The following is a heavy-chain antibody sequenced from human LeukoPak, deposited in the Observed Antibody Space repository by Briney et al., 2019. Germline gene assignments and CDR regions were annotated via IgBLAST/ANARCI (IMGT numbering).Heavy chain of an antibody. D-gene: IGHD1-14*01. CDR2: IHPDSSDK. Sequence: GGSLSLSCAASGFSVSNYYMSWVRQAPGKGLEWVANIHPDSSDKFYVDSMEGRFTISRDNTKNSLYLQIDNARLDDTGLYYCTRLPRETAGDYWGQGVPVIVSS. J-gene: IGHJ4*02. CDR3: TRLPRETAGDY. CDR1: GFSVSNYY. V-gene: IGHV3-7*03.